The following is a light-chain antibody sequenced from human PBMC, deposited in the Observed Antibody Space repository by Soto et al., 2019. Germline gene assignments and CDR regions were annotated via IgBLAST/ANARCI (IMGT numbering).Light chain of an antibody. CDR2: DAS. CDR3: QQYNSYPWT. J-gene: IGKJ2*02. V-gene: IGKV1-5*01. CDR1: QSISSW. Sequence: IQMTQSPSSVSASVGDSVTITCRASQSISSWLAWYQQKPGKAPKLLIYDASSLESGVPSRFSGSGSGTEFTLTISSLQPDDFATYYCQQYNSYPWTFGQGTKLEIK.